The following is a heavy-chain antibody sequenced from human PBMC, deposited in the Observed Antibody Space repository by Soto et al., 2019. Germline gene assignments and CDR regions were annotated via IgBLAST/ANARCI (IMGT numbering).Heavy chain of an antibody. Sequence: ASVKVSCKASGYTFTSYYMHWVRQAPGQGLEWMGIINPSGGSTSYAQKFQGRVTMTRDTSTGTVYMELSSLRSEDTAVYYCARVWRNSGSPGRYVGTYGMDVWGQGTTVTVSS. D-gene: IGHD6-19*01. J-gene: IGHJ6*02. V-gene: IGHV1-46*01. CDR1: GYTFTSYY. CDR3: ARVWRNSGSPGRYVGTYGMDV. CDR2: INPSGGST.